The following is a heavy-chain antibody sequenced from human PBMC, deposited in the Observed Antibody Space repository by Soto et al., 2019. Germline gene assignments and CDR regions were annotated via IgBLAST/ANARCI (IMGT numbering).Heavy chain of an antibody. D-gene: IGHD6-13*01. CDR2: ISSGGDTI. CDR3: ARDRAAGGY. V-gene: IGHV3-48*03. Sequence: GGSLRLSCAASGFSFSNYEMNWVRQAPGKGLEWVAYISSGGDTIHYADSVRGRFTVSRDNARNSLSLQMNTLRVEDTALYYCARDRAAGGYWGQGTLVTVSS. CDR1: GFSFSNYE. J-gene: IGHJ4*02.